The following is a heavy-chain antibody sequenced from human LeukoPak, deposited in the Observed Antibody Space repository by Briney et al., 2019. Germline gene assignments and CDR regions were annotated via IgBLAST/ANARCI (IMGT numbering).Heavy chain of an antibody. D-gene: IGHD3-22*01. Sequence: GGTLRLSCAVSGFTFSSYGMSWVRQAPGKGLEWVSYISSSSSTIYYADSVKGRFTISRDNAKNSLYLQMNSLRAEDTAVYYCAKLYYYDSSGYYNDAFDIWGQGTMVTVSS. CDR2: ISSSSSTI. CDR1: GFTFSSYG. CDR3: AKLYYYDSSGYYNDAFDI. J-gene: IGHJ3*02. V-gene: IGHV3-48*01.